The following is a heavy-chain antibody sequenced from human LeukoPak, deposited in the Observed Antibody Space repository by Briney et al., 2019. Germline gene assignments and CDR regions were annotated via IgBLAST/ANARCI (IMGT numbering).Heavy chain of an antibody. D-gene: IGHD6-13*01. CDR2: IYYRGST. CDR3: ASSSWYGKFDY. Sequence: SETLSLTCTASGGSISSYYWSWIRQPPGKGPEWIGYIYYRGSTNYNPSLKSRVTISVDTSKNQFSLKLSSVTAADTAVYYCASSSWYGKFDYWGQGTLVTVSS. J-gene: IGHJ4*02. CDR1: GGSISSYY. V-gene: IGHV4-59*08.